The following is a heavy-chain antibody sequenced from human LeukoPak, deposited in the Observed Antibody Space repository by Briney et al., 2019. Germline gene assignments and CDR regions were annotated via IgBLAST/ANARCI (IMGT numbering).Heavy chain of an antibody. D-gene: IGHD1-20*01. CDR3: ARDPSITGTTNPNWFDP. Sequence: GRSLRLSCAASGFTFSSYAMHWVRQAPGKGLEWVAVISYDGSNKYYADSVKGRFTISRDNSKNTLYLQMNSLRSEDTAVYYCARDPSITGTTNPNWFDPWGQGTLVTVSS. CDR1: GFTFSSYA. CDR2: ISYDGSNK. V-gene: IGHV3-30*04. J-gene: IGHJ5*02.